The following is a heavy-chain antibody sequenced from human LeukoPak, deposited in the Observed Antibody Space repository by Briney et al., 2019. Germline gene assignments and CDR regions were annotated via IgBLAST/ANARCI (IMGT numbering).Heavy chain of an antibody. D-gene: IGHD3-10*01. CDR1: GGSISSGGYY. Sequence: PSETLSLTCTVSGGSISSGGYYWSWIRQPPGKGLEWIGYIYHSGSTYYNPSLKSRVTISVDTSKNQFSLKLSSVTAADTAVYYCARTVRGVIMDWFDPWGQGTLVTVSS. CDR3: ARTVRGVIMDWFDP. J-gene: IGHJ5*02. V-gene: IGHV4-30-2*01. CDR2: IYHSGST.